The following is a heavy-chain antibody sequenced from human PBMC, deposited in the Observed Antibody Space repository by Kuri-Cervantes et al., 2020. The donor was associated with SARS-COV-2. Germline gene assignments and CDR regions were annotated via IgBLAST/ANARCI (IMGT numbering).Heavy chain of an antibody. CDR1: GGSISSSSYY. V-gene: IGHV4-39*01. CDR2: IYYSGST. D-gene: IGHD3-3*01. CDR3: ARRTYYDFWSGYFDY. J-gene: IGHJ4*02. Sequence: ESLKISCTVSGGSISSSSYYWGWIRQPPGKGLEWIGGIYYSGSTYYNPSLKSRVTISVDTSKNQFSLKLSSVTTADTAVYYCARRTYYDFWSGYFDYWGQGTLVTVSS.